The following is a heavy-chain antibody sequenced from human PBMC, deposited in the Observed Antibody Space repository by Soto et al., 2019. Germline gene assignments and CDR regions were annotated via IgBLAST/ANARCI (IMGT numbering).Heavy chain of an antibody. V-gene: IGHV1-18*01. J-gene: IGHJ4*02. Sequence: EQSGPEVKKTGASVKVSCKASGYTFTSYGISWVRQAPGQGLEWMGWINIYSGDANYAQSFQDRVTITRDTSTNTVYMEMRTLRSDDTAVYYCARALYYYDNSGLAYWGQGTLVTVSS. CDR2: INIYSGDA. CDR3: ARALYYYDNSGLAY. CDR1: GYTFTSYG. D-gene: IGHD3-22*01.